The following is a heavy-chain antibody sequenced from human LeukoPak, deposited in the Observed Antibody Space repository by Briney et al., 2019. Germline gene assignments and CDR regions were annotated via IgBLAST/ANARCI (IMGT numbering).Heavy chain of an antibody. J-gene: IGHJ4*02. CDR3: ARGDSSGYYYVFVY. V-gene: IGHV1-69*04. CDR1: GGTFSSYA. Sequence: ASVKVSCKASGGTFSSYAISWVRQAPGQGLEWMGRMIPILGITNYAQKFQGRVTITADKSTSTAYMELSSLRSEDTAVYYCARGDSSGYYYVFVYWGQGTLVTVSS. D-gene: IGHD3-22*01. CDR2: MIPILGIT.